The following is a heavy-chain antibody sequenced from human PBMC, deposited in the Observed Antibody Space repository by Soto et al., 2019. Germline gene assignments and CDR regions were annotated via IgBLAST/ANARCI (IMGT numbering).Heavy chain of an antibody. J-gene: IGHJ5*02. V-gene: IGHV4-4*02. Sequence: SETLSLTCAVSGGSISSSNWWSWVRQPPGKGLEWIGEIYHSGSTNYNPSLKSRVTISVDKSKNQFSLKLSSVTAADTAVYYCAGQSIAAAGIQYNWFDPWGQGTLVTVSS. CDR2: IYHSGST. CDR1: GGSISSSNW. CDR3: AGQSIAAAGIQYNWFDP. D-gene: IGHD6-13*01.